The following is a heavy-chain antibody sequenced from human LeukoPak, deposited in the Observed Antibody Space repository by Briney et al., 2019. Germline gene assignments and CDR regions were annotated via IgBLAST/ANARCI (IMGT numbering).Heavy chain of an antibody. CDR1: GFTFSSYA. CDR2: ISGSGGST. J-gene: IGHJ6*03. CDR3: ARQPHPHYYYMDV. D-gene: IGHD5-18*01. V-gene: IGHV3-23*01. Sequence: GGSLRLSCAASGFTFSSYAMSWVRQAPGKGLEWISGISGSGGSTYYADSVKGRFTISRDNSKNTLYLQMNSLRADDTAVYYCARQPHPHYYYMDVWGKGTTVTISS.